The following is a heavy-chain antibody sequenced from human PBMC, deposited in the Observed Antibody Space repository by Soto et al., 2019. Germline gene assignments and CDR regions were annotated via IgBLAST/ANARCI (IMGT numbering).Heavy chain of an antibody. J-gene: IGHJ3*02. Sequence: EVQLLESGGGLVQPGGSLRLSCATSGFSFSNYGMNWVRQAPGKGLEWVSGITKTGRSTFIADSVRGRVTISRDNLKNIMYLQMNSLRVDDTALYYCTKDAEAYDFAFDKWGQGTMVTVTS. V-gene: IGHV3-23*01. CDR3: TKDAEAYDFAFDK. CDR2: ITKTGRST. CDR1: GFSFSNYG. D-gene: IGHD3-3*01.